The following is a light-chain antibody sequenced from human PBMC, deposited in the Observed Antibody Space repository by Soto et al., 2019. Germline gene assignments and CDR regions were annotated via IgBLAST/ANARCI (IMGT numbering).Light chain of an antibody. CDR2: AAS. J-gene: IGKJ1*01. Sequence: ILLTQSPSSLSASVVDRVTIACLASQSISSSLNWYQQTPGKAPQLLIYAASSLHSGVPSRFSASGSGTDFTLTIRSLQPEDFATYYCQQSYGTPWTFGQGTKVDIK. CDR1: QSISSS. CDR3: QQSYGTPWT. V-gene: IGKV1-39*01.